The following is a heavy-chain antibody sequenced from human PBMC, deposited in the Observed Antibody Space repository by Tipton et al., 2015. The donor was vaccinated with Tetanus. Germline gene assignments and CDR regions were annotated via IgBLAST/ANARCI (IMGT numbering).Heavy chain of an antibody. J-gene: IGHJ4*02. CDR3: VRDGGSSGWLAY. V-gene: IGHV3-53*01. Sequence: SLRLSCAASGFYFPVYAVSWVRQAPGKGLEWVSVMYSGGDTYYVDSVKGRFSISRDNAKNTLYLQMNSLRVEDTAVYYCVRDGGSSGWLAYWGQGTLVTVSS. D-gene: IGHD6-19*01. CDR1: GFYFPVYA. CDR2: MYSGGDT.